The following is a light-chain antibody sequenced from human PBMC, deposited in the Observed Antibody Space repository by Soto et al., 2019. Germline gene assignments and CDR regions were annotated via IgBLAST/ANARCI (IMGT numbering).Light chain of an antibody. CDR1: QSVNSY. J-gene: IGKJ4*01. CDR2: DTF. V-gene: IGKV3-11*01. CDR3: QQRRNWQLT. Sequence: EIVLTQSPATLSLSPGERATLSCRAGQSVNSYLAWYQQKPGQAPRLLIYDTFNRATGVPARFSGSRSGTDFTLTISSLEPEDFAVYYCQQRRNWQLTFGGGTKVEIK.